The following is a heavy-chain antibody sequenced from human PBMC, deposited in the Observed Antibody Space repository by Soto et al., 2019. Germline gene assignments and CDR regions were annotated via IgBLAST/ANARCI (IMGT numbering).Heavy chain of an antibody. J-gene: IGHJ4*02. Sequence: PSETLSLTCTVSGDSISSGDYYWSWIRQPPGKGLEWIGRIYHSGNTYYNPSLESRVTISVDTSKNQFSLKLSSVTAADTAVYYCARHTPAISISDHWGQGTLVTVSS. V-gene: IGHV4-39*01. CDR1: GDSISSGDYY. CDR3: ARHTPAISISDH. D-gene: IGHD2-15*01. CDR2: IYHSGNT.